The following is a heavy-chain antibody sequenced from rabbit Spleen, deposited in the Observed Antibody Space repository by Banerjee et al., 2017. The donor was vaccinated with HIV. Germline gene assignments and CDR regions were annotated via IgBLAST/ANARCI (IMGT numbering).Heavy chain of an antibody. J-gene: IGHJ6*01. V-gene: IGHV1S40*01. D-gene: IGHD8-1*01. CDR3: ARDTGTSFSTYGMDL. CDR1: GFSFRRNYY. CDR2: LASGSSGYT. Sequence: SLAESVGDLVQPASSLPLTCPASGFSFRRNYYLCLVRPAPGKGLEWIACLASGSSGYTYAETWETGRFTISKTSSTTVNLQMTSLTAADTATYFCARDTGTSFSTYGMDLWGQGTLVTVS.